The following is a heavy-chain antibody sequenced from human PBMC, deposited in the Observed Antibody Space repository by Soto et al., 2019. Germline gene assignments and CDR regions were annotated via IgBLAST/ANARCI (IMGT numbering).Heavy chain of an antibody. CDR3: AKDKMEQWLVGGYFDY. Sequence: GGSLRLSCATSGFTFSNCAMSWVRQAPGKGLQWVSAITGPGGSTYYADSVKGRFTISRDNSKNTLYLQMNSLRAEDTAIYYCAKDKMEQWLVGGYFDYRGKGALVTVSS. CDR1: GFTFSNCA. CDR2: ITGPGGST. J-gene: IGHJ4*02. V-gene: IGHV3-23*01. D-gene: IGHD6-19*01.